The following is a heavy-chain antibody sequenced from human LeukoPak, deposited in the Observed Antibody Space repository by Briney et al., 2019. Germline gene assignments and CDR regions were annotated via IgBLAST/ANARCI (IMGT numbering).Heavy chain of an antibody. CDR2: ISYSGRT. V-gene: IGHV4-39*07. J-gene: IGHJ5*01. CDR3: ARDQEHCSGTSCYPYWYDS. Sequence: SETLSLTCTVSDGSISSNSYYWGWIRQPPGKGLEWIGSISYSGRTYYNPSLESRVTISVDASKNQFSLKLSSVTAADTAVYFCARDQEHCSGTSCYPYWYDSWGQGTLVTVSS. D-gene: IGHD2-2*01. CDR1: DGSISSNSYY.